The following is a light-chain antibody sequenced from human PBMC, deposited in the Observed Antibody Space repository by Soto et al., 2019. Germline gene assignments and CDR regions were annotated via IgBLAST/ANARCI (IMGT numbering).Light chain of an antibody. CDR1: SSDVRSYNL. J-gene: IGLJ2*01. CDR3: CSYAGSSTSV. CDR2: EVS. V-gene: IGLV2-23*02. Sequence: QSALTQPASVSGSPGQSITISCTGTSSDVRSYNLVSWYQQHPGKAPKLMIYEVSKRPSGVSNRFSGSKSGNTASLTISGLQAEDEADYYCCSYAGSSTSVFSGGTKLTVL.